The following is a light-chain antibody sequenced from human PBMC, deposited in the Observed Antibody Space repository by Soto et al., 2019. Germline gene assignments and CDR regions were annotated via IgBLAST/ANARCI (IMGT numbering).Light chain of an antibody. CDR2: GAS. CDR3: QQYNNWPGLT. V-gene: IGKV3-15*01. Sequence: EIVMTQSPATLSVSPGERATLSCRASQSVSSYLAWYQQKPGQAPRLLIYGASTRATGIPARFSGSGSGTEFTLTISSLQSEDFAVYYCQQYNNWPGLTFGGGTKVEIK. CDR1: QSVSSY. J-gene: IGKJ4*01.